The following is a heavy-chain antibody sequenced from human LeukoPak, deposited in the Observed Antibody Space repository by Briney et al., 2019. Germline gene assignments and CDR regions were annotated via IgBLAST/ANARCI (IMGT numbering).Heavy chain of an antibody. CDR1: GYTFTSYY. CDR2: INPSGGST. Sequence: ASVKVSCKASGYTFTSYYMHWVRQAPGQGLEWMGIINPSGGSTSYAQKFQGRVTMTRDTSTNTVYMELSSLRSEDTAVYYCARDDGSGSYGYYYMDVWGKGTTVTVSS. D-gene: IGHD3-10*01. CDR3: ARDDGSGSYGYYYMDV. V-gene: IGHV1-46*01. J-gene: IGHJ6*03.